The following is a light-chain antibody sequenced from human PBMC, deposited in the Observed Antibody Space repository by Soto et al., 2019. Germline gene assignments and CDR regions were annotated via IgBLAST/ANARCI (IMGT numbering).Light chain of an antibody. Sequence: ENVLTQSPVTLSLSPGERATLSCRASQSVKSYLAWYQQKPGQAPRLLIYDASNRAAGIPARFSGSGSGTDFTLTISSLDPEDFAVYYCQSRSSWPPVLTFGGGTTVEIK. V-gene: IGKV3-11*01. J-gene: IGKJ4*01. CDR3: QSRSSWPPVLT. CDR2: DAS. CDR1: QSVKSY.